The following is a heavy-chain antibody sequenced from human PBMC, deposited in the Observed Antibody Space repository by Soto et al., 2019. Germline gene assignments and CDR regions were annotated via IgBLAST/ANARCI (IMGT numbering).Heavy chain of an antibody. Sequence: EVQLVESGGGLVQPGGSPKLSCAASGLTFSGSAMHWVRQASGKGLEWVGRIRSRANSYATTYAASVEGRFTISRDDSKHTAYLQMNSLKTEDTAVYYCTRNYYDSGGYYPFDYWGQGTLVTVSP. D-gene: IGHD3-22*01. CDR1: GLTFSGSA. V-gene: IGHV3-73*02. CDR3: TRNYYDSGGYYPFDY. J-gene: IGHJ4*02. CDR2: IRSRANSYAT.